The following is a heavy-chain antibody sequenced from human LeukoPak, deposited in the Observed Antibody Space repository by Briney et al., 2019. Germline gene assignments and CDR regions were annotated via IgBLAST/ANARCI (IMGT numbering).Heavy chain of an antibody. V-gene: IGHV4-59*01. D-gene: IGHD5-24*01. J-gene: IGHJ6*03. CDR2: IYYSGST. CDR3: ARGGISVEMATKFRHYYYYYYMDV. Sequence: SETLSLTCTVSGGSISSYYWSWIRQPPGKGLEWIGYIYYSGSTNYNPSLKSRVTISVDTSKNQFSLKLSSVTAADTAVYYCARGGISVEMATKFRHYYYYYYMDVWGKGTTVTVSS. CDR1: GGSISSYY.